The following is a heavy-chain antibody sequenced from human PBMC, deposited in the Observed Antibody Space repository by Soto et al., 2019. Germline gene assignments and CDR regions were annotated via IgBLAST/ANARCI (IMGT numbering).Heavy chain of an antibody. CDR1: GGSISSGDYY. V-gene: IGHV4-30-4*01. CDR3: AGAGLWDHKFDY. J-gene: IGHJ4*02. CDR2: IYYSGST. Sequence: SETLSLTCTVSGGSISSGDYYWSWIRQPPGKGLEWIGYIYYSGSTYYNPSLKSRVTISVDTSKNQFSLKLSSVTAADTAVYYCAGAGLWDHKFDYWGQGTLVTVSS. D-gene: IGHD1-26*01.